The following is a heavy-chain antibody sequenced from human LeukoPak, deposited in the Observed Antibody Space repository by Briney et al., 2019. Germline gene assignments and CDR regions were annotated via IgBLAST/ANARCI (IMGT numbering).Heavy chain of an antibody. CDR1: GFTFSDYY. CDR2: ISSSASSI. CDR3: ARGEVTKLGWFDP. Sequence: PGGSLRLSCAASGFTFSDYYMSWIRQAPGKGLEWVSYISSSASSIYYADSVKGRFTISRDNVKNSLYLQMHSLRAEDTAVYYCARGEVTKLGWFDPWGQGTLVTVSS. V-gene: IGHV3-11*01. J-gene: IGHJ5*02. D-gene: IGHD2-21*02.